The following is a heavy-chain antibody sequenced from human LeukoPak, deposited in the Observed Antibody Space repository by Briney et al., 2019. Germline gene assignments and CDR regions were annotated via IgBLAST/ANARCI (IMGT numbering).Heavy chain of an antibody. CDR3: ARQRDTASVGAFDT. D-gene: IGHD2-2*02. V-gene: IGHV4-59*08. J-gene: IGHJ3*02. CDR1: GGSISSYY. Sequence: PSETLSLTCTVSGGSISSYYWSWIRQPPGKGLEWIGYIYYSGSTNYNPSLKSRLTISVDTSKNQFSLKLNSVTAADTAVYYCARQRDTASVGAFDTWGQGTMVIVSP. CDR2: IYYSGST.